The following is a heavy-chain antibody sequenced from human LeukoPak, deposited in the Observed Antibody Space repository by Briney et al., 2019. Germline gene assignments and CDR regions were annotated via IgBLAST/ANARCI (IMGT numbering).Heavy chain of an antibody. D-gene: IGHD6-13*01. Sequence: GGSLRLSCAASGFSFSAYGVHWVRQAPGKGLEWVAVIWYDGSSKDYADSVKGRFTFSRDNSKNTLYLQMNSLTVEDTAVYYCARSQSSSLIDYWGQGNLVTVSS. V-gene: IGHV3-33*01. CDR1: GFSFSAYG. J-gene: IGHJ4*02. CDR3: ARSQSSSLIDY. CDR2: IWYDGSSK.